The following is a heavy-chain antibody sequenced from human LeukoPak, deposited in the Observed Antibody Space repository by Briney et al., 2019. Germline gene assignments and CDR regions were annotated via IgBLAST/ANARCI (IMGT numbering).Heavy chain of an antibody. CDR2: IYPGDSDT. CDR1: GYSFTSYW. Sequence: GESLKISCKGSGYSFTSYWIGWVRQMPGKGLEWMGIIYPGDSDTRYSPSFQGQVTISADKSISTAYLQWSSLKASDTAMYYCARAGETYYYASSGYSPLDYWGQGTLVTVSS. D-gene: IGHD3-22*01. V-gene: IGHV5-51*01. CDR3: ARAGETYYYASSGYSPLDY. J-gene: IGHJ4*02.